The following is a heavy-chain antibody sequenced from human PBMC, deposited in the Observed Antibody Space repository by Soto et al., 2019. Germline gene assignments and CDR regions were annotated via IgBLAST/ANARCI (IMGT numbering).Heavy chain of an antibody. Sequence: EVQLVESGGSLVQPGGSLRLSCAAPGFTFSTYSMNWVRQAPGKGLEWISYISSSSDIIYYADSVKGRFTISRDNAKNSLFLQMNSLRDEDTAVYYCARPYSNRWSIFYGLDVW. CDR3: ARPYSNRWSIFYGLDV. J-gene: IGHJ6*01. CDR2: ISSSSDII. D-gene: IGHD6-13*01. V-gene: IGHV3-48*02. CDR1: GFTFSTYS.